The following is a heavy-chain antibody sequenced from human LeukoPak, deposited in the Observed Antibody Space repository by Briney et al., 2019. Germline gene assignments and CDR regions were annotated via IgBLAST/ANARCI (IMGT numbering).Heavy chain of an antibody. J-gene: IGHJ4*02. Sequence: SETLSLTCAVYGGSFSGYYWSWIRQPPGKGLEWIGEINHSGSTNYNPSLKSRVTISVDTSKNQFSLKLSSVTAADTAVYYCARRNKYGHRVNFGFDYWGQGTLVTVSS. V-gene: IGHV4-34*01. CDR3: ARRNKYGHRVNFGFDY. CDR2: INHSGST. CDR1: GGSFSGYY. D-gene: IGHD1-14*01.